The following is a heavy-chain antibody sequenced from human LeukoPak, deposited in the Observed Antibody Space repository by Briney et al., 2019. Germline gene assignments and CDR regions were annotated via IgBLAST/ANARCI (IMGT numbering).Heavy chain of an antibody. CDR3: ARDSYYYGSGNLLFDY. CDR1: GGSISSYY. D-gene: IGHD3-10*01. J-gene: IGHJ4*02. Sequence: SETLSLTCTVSGGSISSYYWSWIRQPAGKGLEWIGRIYTSGSTNYNPSLKSRVTMSVDTSKNQFSLKLSSVTAADTAVYYCARDSYYYGSGNLLFDYWGQGTLVTVSS. V-gene: IGHV4-4*07. CDR2: IYTSGST.